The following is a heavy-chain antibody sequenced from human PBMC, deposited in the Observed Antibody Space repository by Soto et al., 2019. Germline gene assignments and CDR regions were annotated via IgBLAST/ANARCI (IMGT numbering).Heavy chain of an antibody. D-gene: IGHD1-1*01. J-gene: IGHJ5*02. CDR1: GFTFSSYA. V-gene: IGHV3-23*01. Sequence: EVQLLESGGGLVQPGGSLRLSCAASGFTFSSYAMSWVRQAPGKGLEWVSAISRSGGSTYYADSVKGRFTISRDNSKNTPQLQIDRLRAEDTAVYYCAKGREGRPIQKWFDPWGQGTLLTVSS. CDR2: ISRSGGST. CDR3: AKGREGRPIQKWFDP.